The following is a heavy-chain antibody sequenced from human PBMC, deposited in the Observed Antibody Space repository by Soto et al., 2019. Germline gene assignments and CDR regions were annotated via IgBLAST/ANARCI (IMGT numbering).Heavy chain of an antibody. D-gene: IGHD3-3*01. CDR1: GFTFSNAW. Sequence: PGGSLRLSCVASGFTFSNAWMNWVRQAPGKGLEWVGRIKSKTDGGTTDYAAPVKGRFTISRDDSRNTLYMQMNSLKTEDTAMYYCVTDEEVTIFGVVITRQNNGFDIWGQGTMVTVSS. CDR2: IKSKTDGGTT. J-gene: IGHJ3*02. CDR3: VTDEEVTIFGVVITRQNNGFDI. V-gene: IGHV3-15*07.